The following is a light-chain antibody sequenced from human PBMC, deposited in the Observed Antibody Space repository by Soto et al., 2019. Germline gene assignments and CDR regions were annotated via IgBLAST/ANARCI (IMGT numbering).Light chain of an antibody. CDR3: QQYNVWPPL. J-gene: IGKJ5*01. V-gene: IGKV3-15*01. CDR1: QSVSSN. CDR2: GAS. Sequence: EIVTTQSPATLSVSPGEGVTLSCRASQSVSSNLAWYQQKPGQAPRLLIYGASTRATGIPARFSGSGSGTEFTLTISSLQSEDFAVYYCQQYNVWPPLVGQGTRLEIK.